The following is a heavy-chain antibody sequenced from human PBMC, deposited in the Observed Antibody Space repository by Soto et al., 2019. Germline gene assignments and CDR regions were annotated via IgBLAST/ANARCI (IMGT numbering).Heavy chain of an antibody. Sequence: GGSLRLSCAASGFTFHNAWMSWVRQAPWKGLEWLGRVKSNTDGGATDYAAPVKDRFTISRDDSRNTLYLEMNSLKSEDTAVYYCTTGLATAVYYFDYWGQGTLVTVSS. D-gene: IGHD6-13*01. CDR2: VKSNTDGGAT. V-gene: IGHV3-15*01. CDR3: TTGLATAVYYFDY. J-gene: IGHJ4*02. CDR1: GFTFHNAW.